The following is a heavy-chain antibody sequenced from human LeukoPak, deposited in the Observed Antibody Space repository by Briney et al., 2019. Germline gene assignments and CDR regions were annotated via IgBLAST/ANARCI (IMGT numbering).Heavy chain of an antibody. CDR3: ARAASKYSSPSLPGY. CDR2: IIPIFGTA. J-gene: IGHJ4*02. D-gene: IGHD3-22*01. CDR1: GGTFSSYA. Sequence: ASVTVSCKASGGTFSSYAISWVRQAPGQGLEWMGGIIPIFGTANYAQKFQGRVTITADESTSTAYMELSSLRSEDTAVYYCARAASKYSSPSLPGYWGQGTLVTVSS. V-gene: IGHV1-69*13.